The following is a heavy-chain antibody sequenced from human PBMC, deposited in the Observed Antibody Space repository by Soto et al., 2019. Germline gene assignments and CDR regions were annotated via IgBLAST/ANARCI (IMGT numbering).Heavy chain of an antibody. CDR1: GFTFSSYA. CDR2: ISNSGGGT. CDR3: AKPAVAGPAYSYSAY. Sequence: PGGSLRLSCAASGFTFSSYAMTWVRQAPGKGLEWVSGISNSGGGTYYADSVKGRFTISRDNSKNTLYLQMNSLRAEDTAVYYCAKPAVAGPAYSYSAYWGQGTLVTVSS. V-gene: IGHV3-23*01. D-gene: IGHD6-19*01. J-gene: IGHJ4*02.